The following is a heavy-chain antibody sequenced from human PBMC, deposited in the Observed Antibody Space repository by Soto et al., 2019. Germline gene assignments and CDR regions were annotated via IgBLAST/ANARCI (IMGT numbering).Heavy chain of an antibody. CDR2: ISGTSSYI. Sequence: GGSLRLSCAASGFTFSDYYMSWIRQAPGKGLEWVSYISGTSSYINYADSVKGRFTISRDNAKNSLYLQMNSLRAEDTAVYYCARDVQQLASYWGQGTLVTVSS. J-gene: IGHJ4*02. CDR3: ARDVQQLASY. D-gene: IGHD6-13*01. CDR1: GFTFSDYY. V-gene: IGHV3-11*06.